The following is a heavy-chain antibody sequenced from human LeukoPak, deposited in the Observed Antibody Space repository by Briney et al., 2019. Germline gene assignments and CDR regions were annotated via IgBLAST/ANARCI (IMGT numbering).Heavy chain of an antibody. CDR3: VRDQHDYYFFYMDV. V-gene: IGHV4-39*07. J-gene: IGHJ6*03. CDR1: GGSISSSSYY. CDR2: IYNSGST. Sequence: SETLSLTCTVSGGSISSSSYYWGWIRQPPGKGLEWIASIYNSGSTYYNPSLKSRATISVDTSKNQLSLKLSSVTAADTAVYYCVRDQHDYYFFYMDVWGEGTTATVSS.